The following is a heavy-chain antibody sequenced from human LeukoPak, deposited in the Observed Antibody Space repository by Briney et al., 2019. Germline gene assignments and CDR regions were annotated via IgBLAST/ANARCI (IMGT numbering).Heavy chain of an antibody. V-gene: IGHV6-1*01. J-gene: IGHJ5*02. CDR3: ARYYYGSGRYYNGLNWFDP. Sequence: SQTLSLTCAISADSVSSNSAAWNWIRQSPSRGLEWLGRTYYRSKWYNDYAVSVKSRITINPDTSKNQFSLQLNSVTPEDTAVYYCARYYYGSGRYYNGLNWFDPWGQGTLVTVSS. D-gene: IGHD3-10*01. CDR1: ADSVSSNSAA. CDR2: TYYRSKWYN.